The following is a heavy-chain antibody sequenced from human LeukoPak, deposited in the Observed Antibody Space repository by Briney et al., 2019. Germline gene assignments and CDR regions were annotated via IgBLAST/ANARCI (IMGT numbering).Heavy chain of an antibody. V-gene: IGHV4-34*01. CDR2: INHSGST. Sequence: PSVTLSLTCAVYGGSFSGYYWSWIRQPPGKGLEWIGEINHSGSTNYNPSLKSRVTISVDTSKNQFSLKLSSVTAADTAVYYCARLDEYSSSSRYYGMDVWGQGTTVTVSS. CDR1: GGSFSGYY. J-gene: IGHJ6*02. CDR3: ARLDEYSSSSRYYGMDV. D-gene: IGHD6-6*01.